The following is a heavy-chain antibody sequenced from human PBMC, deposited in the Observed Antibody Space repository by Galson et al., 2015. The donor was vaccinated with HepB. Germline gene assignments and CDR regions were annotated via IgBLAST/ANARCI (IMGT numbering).Heavy chain of an antibody. V-gene: IGHV3-11*05. D-gene: IGHD6-19*01. Sequence: SLRLSCAASGFTFSDYYMSWIRQAPGKGLEWVSYISSSSSYTNYADSVKGRFTISRDNAKNSLYLQMNSLRAEDTAVYYCARDSSGPAVAGTRGFWDWFDPWGQGTLVTVSS. CDR1: GFTFSDYY. J-gene: IGHJ5*02. CDR3: ARDSSGPAVAGTRGFWDWFDP. CDR2: ISSSSSYT.